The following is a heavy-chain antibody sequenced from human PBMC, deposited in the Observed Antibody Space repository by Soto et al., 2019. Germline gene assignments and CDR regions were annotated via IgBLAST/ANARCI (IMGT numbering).Heavy chain of an antibody. CDR2: ASYSGSP. D-gene: IGHD3-16*01. J-gene: IGHJ4*02. V-gene: IGHV4-59*08. CDR3: ARQWGGDY. CDR1: GGSIGSHY. Sequence: QVQLQESGPGLVKPSETLSLTCTVSGGSIGSHYWSWIRQPPGEGLEWIGRASYSGSPSYNPSLKGAVTVSIDTSKNQFSLKLTSVTAADTAVYYCARQWGGDYWGQGTLVTVSS.